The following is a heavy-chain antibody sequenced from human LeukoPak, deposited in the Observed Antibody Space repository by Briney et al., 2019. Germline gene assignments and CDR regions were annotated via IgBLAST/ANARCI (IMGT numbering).Heavy chain of an antibody. V-gene: IGHV4-61*02. D-gene: IGHD3-10*01. CDR3: ARDRRGYYFDY. CDR2: IYTSGST. CDR1: GGSTSSGSYY. Sequence: SETLSLTCTVSGGSTSSGSYYWSWIRQPAGKGLEWIGLIYTSGSTNYNPSLKSRVTISVDTSKNQFSLKLSSVTAADTAVYYCARDRRGYYFDYWGQGTLATVSS. J-gene: IGHJ4*02.